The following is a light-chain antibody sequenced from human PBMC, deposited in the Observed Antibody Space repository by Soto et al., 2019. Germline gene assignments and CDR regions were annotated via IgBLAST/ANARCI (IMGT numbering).Light chain of an antibody. V-gene: IGLV1-44*01. Sequence: VLTQPPSASGTPGQTVTISCSGSSSNIGTSSVHWYKHLPGTAPKPLIYTNDQRPSGVPDRFSGSKSGTSASLAISGLQSEDEADYYSAVWDDSLNGHVSGAGTKVTVL. CDR3: AVWDDSLNGHV. CDR1: SSNIGTSS. J-gene: IGLJ1*01. CDR2: TND.